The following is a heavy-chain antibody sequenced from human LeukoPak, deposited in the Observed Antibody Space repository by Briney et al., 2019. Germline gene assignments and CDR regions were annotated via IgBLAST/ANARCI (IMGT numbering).Heavy chain of an antibody. D-gene: IGHD2-15*01. CDR2: ISYDGSNK. Sequence: GGSLRLSCAASGFTFSSYAMHWVRQAPGKGLEWVAVISYDGSNKYYADSVKGRFTISRDNSKNTLYLQMNSLRAEDTAVYYCAREGCSGGSCYSDYWGQGTLVTVSS. J-gene: IGHJ4*02. V-gene: IGHV3-30*04. CDR3: AREGCSGGSCYSDY. CDR1: GFTFSSYA.